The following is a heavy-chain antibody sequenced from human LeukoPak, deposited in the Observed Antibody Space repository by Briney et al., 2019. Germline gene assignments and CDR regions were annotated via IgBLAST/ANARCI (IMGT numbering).Heavy chain of an antibody. CDR3: GLTVTYSYGMDV. Sequence: ASVKVSCKPSGYSFTASWIHWVRQAPGQGLEWLGWINPNSGGTNYVQKFQGRVTMTRDTSISTAYLELSRLRSDDTAVYYCGLTVTYSYGMDVWGQGTTVTVSS. CDR1: GYSFTASW. CDR2: INPNSGGT. V-gene: IGHV1-2*02. J-gene: IGHJ6*02. D-gene: IGHD4-17*01.